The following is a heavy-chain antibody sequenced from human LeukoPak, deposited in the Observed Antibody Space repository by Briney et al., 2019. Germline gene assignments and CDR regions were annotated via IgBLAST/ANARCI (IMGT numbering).Heavy chain of an antibody. CDR3: VRDRDYSAGFPYYYMDV. Sequence: GRPLKPSFEPPGFPFSSLGMHWVRQAQGKGLEWVALIWVDGSSKIYADSVKGRVTISRDNSKNTLYLQTDSLRVDDTAVYYCVRDRDYSAGFPYYYMDVWGTGTTVTVSS. J-gene: IGHJ6*03. CDR2: IWVDGSSK. D-gene: IGHD4-11*01. CDR1: GFPFSSLG. V-gene: IGHV3-33*01.